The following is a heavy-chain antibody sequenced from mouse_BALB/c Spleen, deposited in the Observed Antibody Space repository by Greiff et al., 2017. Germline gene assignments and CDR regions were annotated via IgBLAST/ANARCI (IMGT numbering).Heavy chain of an antibody. D-gene: IGHD2-12*01. CDR1: GYTFTSYY. J-gene: IGHJ4*01. Sequence: QVQLKESGPELVKPGASVKMSCKASGYTFTSYYIHWVKQRPGQGLEWIGWIYPGDGSTKYNEKFKGKTTLTADKSSSTAYMLLSSLTSEDSAIYFCARRRGRRGGYYAMDYWGQGTSVTVSS. CDR3: ARRRGRRGGYYAMDY. CDR2: IYPGDGST. V-gene: IGHV1S56*01.